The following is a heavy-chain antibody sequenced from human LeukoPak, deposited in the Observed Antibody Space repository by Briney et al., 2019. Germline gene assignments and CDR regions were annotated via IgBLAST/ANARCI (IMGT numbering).Heavy chain of an antibody. Sequence: GGSLRLSCAASGFTFNKAYMSWVRQAPGKGLEWVAVIWYDGSNKYYADSVKGRFTISRDNSKNTLYLQMNSLRAEDTAVYYCARDYRGFYDFWSGYPNWFDPWGQGTLVTVSS. V-gene: IGHV3-33*07. D-gene: IGHD3-3*01. CDR1: GFTFNKAY. CDR2: IWYDGSNK. J-gene: IGHJ5*02. CDR3: ARDYRGFYDFWSGYPNWFDP.